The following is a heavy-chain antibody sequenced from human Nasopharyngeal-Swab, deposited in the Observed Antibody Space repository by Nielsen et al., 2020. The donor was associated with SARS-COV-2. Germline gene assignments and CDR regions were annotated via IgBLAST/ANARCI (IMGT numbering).Heavy chain of an antibody. CDR1: GFTFSSYA. V-gene: IGHV3-30*04. D-gene: IGHD6-13*01. Sequence: GESLKISCVASGFTFSSYAMHWVRQAPGKGLEWVAVISYDGSNKYYADSVKGRFTISRDNSKNTLYLQMNSLRAEDTAVYYCARAGSSWLGFYFDYWGQGTLVTVSS. CDR2: ISYDGSNK. J-gene: IGHJ4*02. CDR3: ARAGSSWLGFYFDY.